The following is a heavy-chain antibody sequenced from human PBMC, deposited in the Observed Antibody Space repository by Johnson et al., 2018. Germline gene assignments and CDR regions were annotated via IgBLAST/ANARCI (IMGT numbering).Heavy chain of an antibody. V-gene: IGHV3-33*06. J-gene: IGHJ3*02. CDR3: AKDLLIKYLHGAFDI. CDR1: GFTFSSYG. CDR2: IWYDGSNK. D-gene: IGHD2-8*01. Sequence: VQLLESGGGVVQPGRSLRLSCAASGFTFSSYGMHWVRQAPGKGLEWVAVIWYDGSNKYYADSVKGRFTISRDNSKNTLYLQMNSLRAEDTAVYYCAKDLLIKYLHGAFDIWGQGTMVTVSS.